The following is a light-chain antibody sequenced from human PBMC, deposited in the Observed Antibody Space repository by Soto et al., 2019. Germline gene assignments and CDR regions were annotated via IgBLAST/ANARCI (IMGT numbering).Light chain of an antibody. CDR2: AAS. CDR3: QQANSFPIT. CDR1: QSISSY. V-gene: IGKV1-39*01. J-gene: IGKJ5*01. Sequence: DIQMTQSPSSLSASVGDRVTITCRASQSISSYLNWYQQKPGKAPKLLIYAASSLQGGVPSRFSGSGSGTDFTLTISSLQPEDFATYYCQQANSFPITFGQGTRLE.